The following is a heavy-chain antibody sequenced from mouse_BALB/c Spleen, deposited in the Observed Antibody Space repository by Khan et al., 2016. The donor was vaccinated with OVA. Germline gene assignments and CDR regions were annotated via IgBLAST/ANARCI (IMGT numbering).Heavy chain of an antibody. J-gene: IGHJ3*01. CDR3: ARELFTTVVATPFAY. D-gene: IGHD1-1*01. V-gene: IGHV5-9-3*01. CDR2: ISSGGSYT. Sequence: EVELVESGGGLVKPGGSLKLSCAASGFTFSNYAMSWVRQTPEKRLKWVATISSGGSYTYFPASVQGRFTISRDNAKNTLSLQMSSLRSEDTAIYYWARELFTTVVATPFAYWGQGNLVTVSA. CDR1: GFTFSNYA.